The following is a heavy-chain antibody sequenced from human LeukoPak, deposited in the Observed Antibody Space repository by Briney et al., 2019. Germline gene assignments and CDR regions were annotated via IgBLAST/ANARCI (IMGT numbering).Heavy chain of an antibody. Sequence: PGGSLRLSCAASEFTVSNNYMSWVRQAPGKGLEWVSVIYSGGSTYYADSVKGRFTISRDNSKNTLYLQMNSLRAEDTAVYYCARDQSRYCSGTTCYVAWGQGTLVTVSS. J-gene: IGHJ5*02. D-gene: IGHD2-2*01. CDR3: ARDQSRYCSGTTCYVA. V-gene: IGHV3-66*01. CDR1: EFTVSNNY. CDR2: IYSGGST.